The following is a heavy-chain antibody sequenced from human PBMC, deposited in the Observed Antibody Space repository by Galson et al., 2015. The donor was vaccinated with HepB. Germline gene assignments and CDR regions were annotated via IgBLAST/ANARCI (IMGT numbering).Heavy chain of an antibody. V-gene: IGHV1-18*04. J-gene: IGHJ6*02. CDR3: ARIRVVVPAAIYSSSSPYYYYGMDV. CDR2: ISAYNGNT. CDR1: GYTFTSYG. D-gene: IGHD2-2*01. Sequence: SVKVSCKASGYTFTSYGISWVRQAPGQGLEWMGWISAYNGNTNYAQKLQGRVTMTTDTSTSTAYMELRSLRSDDTAVYYCARIRVVVPAAIYSSSSPYYYYGMDVWGQGTTVTVSS.